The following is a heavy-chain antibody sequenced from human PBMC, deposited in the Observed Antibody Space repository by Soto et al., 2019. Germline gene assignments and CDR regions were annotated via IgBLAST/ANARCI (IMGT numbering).Heavy chain of an antibody. CDR1: GFSFNSFN. V-gene: IGHV3-48*01. CDR3: ARDLGLLKSMFDY. Sequence: HPGGSLRLSCLASGFSFNSFNMNWIRRAPGRGLEWVASISVSGENIYYGDSMQGRFTISRDNSKRSVFLDLNSLRVEDTAVYYCARDLGLLKSMFDYWGQGTLVTVSS. CDR2: ISVSGENI. J-gene: IGHJ4*02. D-gene: IGHD2-8*01.